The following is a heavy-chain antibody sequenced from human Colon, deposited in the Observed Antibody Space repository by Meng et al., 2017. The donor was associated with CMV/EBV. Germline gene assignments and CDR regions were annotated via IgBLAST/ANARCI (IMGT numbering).Heavy chain of an antibody. Sequence: GESLKFSCATSGFTFSSYWMHWVRQAPGKGLVWVSRVNSDGTSTSYADSVKGRFTISRDNAENTLYLQMNSLRAEDTAVYYCTRGNSHAHDYWGQGTLVTVSS. CDR1: GFTFSSYW. CDR2: VNSDGTST. CDR3: TRGNSHAHDY. J-gene: IGHJ4*02. D-gene: IGHD4-23*01. V-gene: IGHV3-74*01.